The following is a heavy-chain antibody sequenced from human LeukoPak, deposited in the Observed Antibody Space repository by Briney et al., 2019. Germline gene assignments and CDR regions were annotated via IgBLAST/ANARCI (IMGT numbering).Heavy chain of an antibody. J-gene: IGHJ4*03. CDR3: ARGRGTGSYFHD. Sequence: SETLSLTCTVSGGSFRSSSYYWGWIRQTPGKGLEWIGCIYYSGSTYYNPSLKSRVTISVDTSENQFSLKLSSVTAADTAVYYCARGRGTGSYFHDWGQGTLVTVSS. D-gene: IGHD3/OR15-3a*01. CDR2: IYYSGST. CDR1: GGSFRSSSYY. V-gene: IGHV4-39*01.